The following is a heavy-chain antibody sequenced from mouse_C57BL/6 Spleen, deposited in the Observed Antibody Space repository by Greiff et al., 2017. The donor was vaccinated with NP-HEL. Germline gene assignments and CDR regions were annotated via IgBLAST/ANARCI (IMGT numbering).Heavy chain of an antibody. V-gene: IGHV1-26*01. Sequence: VQLQQSGPELVKPGASVKISCKASGYTFTDYYMNWVKQSHGKSLEWIGDINPNNGGTSYNQKFKGKATLTVDKASRTAYMELRSLTSEDSAVYYCARGPITTVVESPWYFDVWGTGTTVTVSS. CDR3: ARGPITTVVESPWYFDV. J-gene: IGHJ1*03. D-gene: IGHD1-1*01. CDR1: GYTFTDYY. CDR2: INPNNGGT.